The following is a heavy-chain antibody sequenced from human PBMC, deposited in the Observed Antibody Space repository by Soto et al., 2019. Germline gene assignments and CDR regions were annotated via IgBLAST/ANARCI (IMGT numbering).Heavy chain of an antibody. CDR2: IYYSGST. Sequence: PSETLSLTCTVSGGSISSGGYYWSWIRQHPGKGLEWIGYIYYSGSTYYNPSLKSRVTISVDTSKNQFSLKLSSVTAADTAVYHCARDPVPAAGTNYYYYGMDVWGQGTTVTVSS. CDR1: GGSISSGGYY. J-gene: IGHJ6*02. CDR3: ARDPVPAAGTNYYYYGMDV. D-gene: IGHD2-2*01. V-gene: IGHV4-31*03.